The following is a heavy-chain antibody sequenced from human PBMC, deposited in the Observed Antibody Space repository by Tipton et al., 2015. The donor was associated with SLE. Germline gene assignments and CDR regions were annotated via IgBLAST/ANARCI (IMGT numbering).Heavy chain of an antibody. Sequence: QVQLVQSGSELKKPGASVKVSCKASGYTFTDYAMHWVRQAPGQGLEWMGWINTDTGRSTYAQGFTGRFVFSLDTSVSTALLQISSLKAEDTALYYCAGESIDSRRGFDYWGQGTLVTVSS. CDR3: AGESIDSRRGFDY. V-gene: IGHV7-4-1*02. CDR1: GYTFTDYA. J-gene: IGHJ4*02. CDR2: INTDTGRS. D-gene: IGHD6-6*01.